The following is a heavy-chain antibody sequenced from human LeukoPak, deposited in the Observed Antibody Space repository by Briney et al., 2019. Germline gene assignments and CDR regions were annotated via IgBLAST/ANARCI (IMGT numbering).Heavy chain of an antibody. CDR1: GGSVSSGSYY. J-gene: IGHJ3*02. Sequence: PSETLSLTCTVSGGSVSSGSYYWSWLRQPPGKGLEWIGYIYYSGSTNYNPSLKSRVTISVDTSKNQFSLKLSSVTAADTAVYYCARWSSGSRPYDAFDIWGQGTMVTVSS. D-gene: IGHD3-22*01. V-gene: IGHV4-61*01. CDR3: ARWSSGSRPYDAFDI. CDR2: IYYSGST.